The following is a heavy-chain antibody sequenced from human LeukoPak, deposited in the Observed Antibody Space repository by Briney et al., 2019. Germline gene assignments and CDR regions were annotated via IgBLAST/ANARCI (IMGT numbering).Heavy chain of an antibody. D-gene: IGHD3-22*01. J-gene: IGHJ4*02. CDR2: IIPILGTA. V-gene: IGHV1-69*05. CDR1: GGTFSSYA. CDR3: ARDSDSPYYDSSGYYFPRTFDY. Sequence: ASVKVSCKASGGTFSSYAISWVRQAPGQGLEWMGGIIPILGTANYAQKFQGRVTITTGESTSTAYMELSSLRSEDTAVYYCARDSDSPYYDSSGYYFPRTFDYWGQGTLVTVSS.